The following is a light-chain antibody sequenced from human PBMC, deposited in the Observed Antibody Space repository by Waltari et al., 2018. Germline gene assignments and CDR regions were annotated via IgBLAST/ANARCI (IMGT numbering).Light chain of an antibody. CDR3: QQYKNWPWT. Sequence: EIVMTQSPATLSVSPGERATLSCRASQSVSSNLAWYQQKPGQAPRLLLYGASTGATGIPAGLSGSGSGTEFTLTISSLQSEDFAVYYCQQYKNWPWTFGLGTKVEIK. CDR2: GAS. V-gene: IGKV3-15*01. CDR1: QSVSSN. J-gene: IGKJ1*01.